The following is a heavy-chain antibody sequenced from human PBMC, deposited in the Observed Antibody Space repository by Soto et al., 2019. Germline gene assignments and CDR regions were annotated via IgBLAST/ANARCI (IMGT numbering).Heavy chain of an antibody. D-gene: IGHD1-26*01. CDR2: IKQDESEK. J-gene: IGHJ4*02. CDR3: ARGGAQWGSDVLDF. V-gene: IGHV3-7*01. CDR1: GFTFSSYW. Sequence: EVQLVESGGGLVQPGGSLRLSCAASGFTFSSYWMSWVRQAPGKGLEWVANIKQDESEKYYVDSVKGRFTISRDNSKNSLYLQVTSLRAEDTAVYYCARGGAQWGSDVLDFWGQGTLVTVSS.